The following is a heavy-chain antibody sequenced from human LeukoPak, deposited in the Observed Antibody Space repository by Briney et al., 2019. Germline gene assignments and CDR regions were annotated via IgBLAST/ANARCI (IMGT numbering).Heavy chain of an antibody. CDR2: ISGSGGST. V-gene: IGHV3-23*01. D-gene: IGHD5-24*01. CDR3: AKEFGDGYNLYCFDY. CDR1: GFTFSSYA. J-gene: IGHJ4*02. Sequence: GGSLRLSCAAAGFTFSSYAMSWVRQAPGKGLEWVSAISGSGGSTYYADSVKGRFTISRDNSKNTLYLQMNSLRAEDTAVYYCAKEFGDGYNLYCFDYWGQGTLVTVSS.